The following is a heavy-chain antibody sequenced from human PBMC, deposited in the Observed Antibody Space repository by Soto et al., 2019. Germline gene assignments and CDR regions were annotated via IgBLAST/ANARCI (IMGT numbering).Heavy chain of an antibody. D-gene: IGHD6-13*01. CDR3: ARRRGSYSSSWYLFDY. CDR1: GGSFSGYY. V-gene: IGHV4-34*01. J-gene: IGHJ4*02. CDR2: INHSGST. Sequence: QVQLQQWGAGLLKPSETLSLTCAVYGGSFSGYYWSWIRQPPGKGLEWIGEINHSGSTNCNPSLKSRVTISVDTSKNQFSLKLSSVTAADTAVYYCARRRGSYSSSWYLFDYWGQGTLVTVSS.